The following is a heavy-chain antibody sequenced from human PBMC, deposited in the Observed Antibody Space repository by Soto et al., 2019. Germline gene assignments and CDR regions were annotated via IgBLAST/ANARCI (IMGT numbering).Heavy chain of an antibody. CDR1: GGTFSSYA. Sequence: QVQLVQSGAEVKKPGSSVKVSCKASGGTFSSYAISWVRQAPGQGLEWMGGIIPIFGTANYAQKCQGRVTITADKSTSTAYMELSSLRSEDTAVYYCARDRHGASLDNWFDPWGQGTLVTVSS. J-gene: IGHJ5*02. CDR2: IIPIFGTA. CDR3: ARDRHGASLDNWFDP. D-gene: IGHD3-10*01. V-gene: IGHV1-69*06.